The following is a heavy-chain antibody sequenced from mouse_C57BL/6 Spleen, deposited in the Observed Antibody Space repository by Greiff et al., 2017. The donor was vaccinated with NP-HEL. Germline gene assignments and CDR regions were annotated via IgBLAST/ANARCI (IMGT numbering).Heavy chain of an antibody. CDR2: ISDGGSYT. D-gene: IGHD2-1*01. CDR3: AYLPSMDY. V-gene: IGHV5-4*03. J-gene: IGHJ4*01. CDR1: GFTFSSYA. Sequence: EVKLVESGGGLVKPGGSLKLSCAASGFTFSSYAMSWVRQTPEKRLEWVATISDGGSYTYYPDNVKGRFTISRDNAKNNLYLQMSHLKSEDTAMYYCAYLPSMDYWGQGTSVTVSS.